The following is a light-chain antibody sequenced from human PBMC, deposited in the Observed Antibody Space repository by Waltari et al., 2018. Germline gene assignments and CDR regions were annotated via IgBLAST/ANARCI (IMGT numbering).Light chain of an antibody. CDR3: QQYDNWPPCT. J-gene: IGKJ4*01. V-gene: IGKV3-15*01. CDR2: GAS. Sequence: EIVMTQSAATLSVSPGERATLSCRASRSVSTNLAWYQQKPGQPPRLLIFGASTRDTGVPARFSGSGSGTEFTLTISTMQFEDSAVYYCQQYDNWPPCTFGGGTKVEIK. CDR1: RSVSTN.